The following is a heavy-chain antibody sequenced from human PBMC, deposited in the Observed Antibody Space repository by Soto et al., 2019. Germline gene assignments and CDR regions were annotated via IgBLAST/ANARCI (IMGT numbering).Heavy chain of an antibody. J-gene: IGHJ4*02. V-gene: IGHV3-21*01. CDR3: ASEGYNSLFDY. D-gene: IGHD5-12*01. CDR1: GFTFSSYA. Sequence: GGSLRLSCAASGFTFSSYAMSWVRQAPGKGLEWVSSIGSIDGSSNYIHYADSLKGRFTISRDNAKNSVYLQMNSLRAEDTAVYYCASEGYNSLFDYWGQGTQVTVSS. CDR2: IGSIDGSSNYI.